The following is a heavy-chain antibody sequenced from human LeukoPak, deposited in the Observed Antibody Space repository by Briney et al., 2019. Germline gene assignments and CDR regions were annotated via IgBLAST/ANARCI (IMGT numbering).Heavy chain of an antibody. Sequence: HSGGSLRLSCAVSGFTFSSYSMNWVRQAPGKGLEWVSYISSSGSTIYYADSVKGRFSMSRDNAKNSLYLQMNSLRAEDTAVYYCARSPWQQLVLFDYWGQGTLVTVSS. D-gene: IGHD6-13*01. V-gene: IGHV3-48*01. CDR2: ISSSGSTI. CDR3: ARSPWQQLVLFDY. J-gene: IGHJ4*02. CDR1: GFTFSSYS.